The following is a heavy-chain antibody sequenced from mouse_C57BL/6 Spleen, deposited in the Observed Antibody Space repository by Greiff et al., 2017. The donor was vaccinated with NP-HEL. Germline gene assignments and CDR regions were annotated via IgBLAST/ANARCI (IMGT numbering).Heavy chain of an antibody. CDR3: ASPTFDY. Sequence: VQLVESGPELVKPGASVKLSCKASGYTFTSYDINWVKQRPGQGLEWIGWIYPRDGSTKYNEKFKGKATLTVDTSSSTAYMELHSLTSEDSAVYFCASPTFDYWGQGTTLTVSS. J-gene: IGHJ2*01. CDR2: IYPRDGST. CDR1: GYTFTSYD. V-gene: IGHV1-85*01.